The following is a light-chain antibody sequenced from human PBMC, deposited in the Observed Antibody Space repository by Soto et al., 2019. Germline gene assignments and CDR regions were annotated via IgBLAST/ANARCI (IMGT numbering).Light chain of an antibody. CDR3: QQYASYPVT. J-gene: IGKJ5*01. CDR1: QGITNF. V-gene: IGKV1-16*01. Sequence: DIQMTQSPSSLSAFVGDRVTISCRASQGITNFLAWFQQKPGKAPRALIFAASGLQSGVPSRFSGSGSGTDFTLTINSLQPEDSATYYCQQYASYPVTFGQGTRLEIK. CDR2: AAS.